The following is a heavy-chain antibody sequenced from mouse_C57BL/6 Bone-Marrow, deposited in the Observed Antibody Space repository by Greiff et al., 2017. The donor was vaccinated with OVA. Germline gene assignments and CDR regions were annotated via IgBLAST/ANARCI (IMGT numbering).Heavy chain of an antibody. CDR3: ARERVRGGYFDD. V-gene: IGHV14-2*01. Sequence: VQLQQSGAELVKPGASVKLSCTASGFTITDYYMHWVKQRPEQGLEWIGRIDPADGETKSDPKFQGKATIHADKSSNTAYMQLMSLTSEDSAVYYGARERVRGGYFDDWGQGTTLTVSS. CDR1: GFTITDYY. CDR2: IDPADGET. D-gene: IGHD1-1*02. J-gene: IGHJ2*01.